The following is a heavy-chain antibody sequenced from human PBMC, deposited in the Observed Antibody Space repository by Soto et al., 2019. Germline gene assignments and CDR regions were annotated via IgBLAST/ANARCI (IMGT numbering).Heavy chain of an antibody. CDR2: ISSSSSYI. CDR3: ARDPIGYCSSTSCSNWFDP. CDR1: GFTFSSYS. Sequence: GGSLRLSCAASGFTFSSYSMNWVRQAPGKGLEWVSSISSSSSYIYYADSVKGRFTISRDHAKNSLYLQMNSLRAEDTAVYYCARDPIGYCSSTSCSNWFDPWGQGTLVTVAS. D-gene: IGHD2-2*01. J-gene: IGHJ5*02. V-gene: IGHV3-21*01.